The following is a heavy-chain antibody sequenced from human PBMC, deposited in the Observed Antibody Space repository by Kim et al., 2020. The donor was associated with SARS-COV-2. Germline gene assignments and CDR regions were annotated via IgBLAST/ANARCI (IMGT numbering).Heavy chain of an antibody. D-gene: IGHD3-22*01. Sequence: SETLSLTCTVSGGSISSSCHYWGWIRPPPGKGLEWIGSFYYSGSTYDNPSLKRRVTITVDTSKNQFSLKLSSVTAANTAVYYCARHSADSGGYYRFNYWGQGTLVTVSS. CDR3: ARHSADSGGYYRFNY. CDR2: FYYSGST. CDR1: GGSISSSCHY. V-gene: IGHV4-39*01. J-gene: IGHJ4*02.